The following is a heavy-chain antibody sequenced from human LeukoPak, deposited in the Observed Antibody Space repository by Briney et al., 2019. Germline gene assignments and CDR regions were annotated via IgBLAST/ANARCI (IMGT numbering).Heavy chain of an antibody. J-gene: IGHJ4*02. V-gene: IGHV3-43*02. CDR1: GLTFSNYA. CDR2: INGDGVST. Sequence: GGSLRLSCAASGLTFSNYAMSWVRQAPGQGLEWVSLINGDGVSTFFTDSVKGRFSISRDNSKNSLFLEMSSLRTEDTAMYYCARESGKFDYWGQGTLVAVSS. CDR3: ARESGKFDY.